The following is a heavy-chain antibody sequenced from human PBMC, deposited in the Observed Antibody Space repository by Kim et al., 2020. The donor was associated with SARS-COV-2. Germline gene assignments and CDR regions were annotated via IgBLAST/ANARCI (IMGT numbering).Heavy chain of an antibody. CDR1: GGSISSSNW. CDR2: IYHSGST. Sequence: SETLSLTCAVSGGSISSSNWWSWVRQPPGKGLEWIGEIYHSGSTNYNPSLKSRVTISVDKSKNQFSLKLSSVTAADTAVYYCARDGGGYCSSTSCYFDPWGQGTLVTVSS. J-gene: IGHJ5*02. V-gene: IGHV4-4*02. D-gene: IGHD2-2*03. CDR3: ARDGGGYCSSTSCYFDP.